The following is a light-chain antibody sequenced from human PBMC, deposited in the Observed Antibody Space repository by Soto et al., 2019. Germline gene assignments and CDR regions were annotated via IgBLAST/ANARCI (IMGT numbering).Light chain of an antibody. CDR3: HQRQSWPRT. J-gene: IGKJ1*01. V-gene: IGKV1-27*01. CDR1: QDIGHF. CDR2: YAT. Sequence: DIQMTQSPSSLSASIGDRVTITCRASQDIGHFLAWYQQRPGKVPKLLIYYATNLQLGVPSRFSGSGSGTDFTLTISDVQPEDFALYYCHQRQSWPRTFGQGTKVDIK.